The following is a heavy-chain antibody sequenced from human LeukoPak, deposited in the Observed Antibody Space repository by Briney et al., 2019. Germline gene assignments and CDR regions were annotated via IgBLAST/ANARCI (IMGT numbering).Heavy chain of an antibody. CDR3: ARYVVYGSGKYYFDY. V-gene: IGHV4-39*01. Sequence: SETLSLTCTVSGGSVSSTTYFWSWIRHLPGKGLEWIASINYSGSTYYNPSLKSRVTISVDTSENQSSLKLSSVTAADTAVYYCARYVVYGSGKYYFDYWGQGTLVTVSS. CDR1: GGSVSSTTYF. CDR2: INYSGST. D-gene: IGHD3-10*01. J-gene: IGHJ4*02.